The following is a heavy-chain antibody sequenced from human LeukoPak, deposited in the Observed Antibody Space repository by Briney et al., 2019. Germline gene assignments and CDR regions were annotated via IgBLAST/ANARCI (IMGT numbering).Heavy chain of an antibody. V-gene: IGHV4-39*07. J-gene: IGHJ4*02. CDR3: ARYCSGGSCYLDY. D-gene: IGHD2-15*01. CDR1: GFTFTSYW. CDR2: IYYSGST. Sequence: GSLRLSCAASGFTFTSYWMSWVRQPPGKGLEWIGSIYYSGSTYYNPPLKSRVTISVDTSKNQFSLKLSSVTAADTAVYYCARYCSGGSCYLDYWGQGTLVTVSS.